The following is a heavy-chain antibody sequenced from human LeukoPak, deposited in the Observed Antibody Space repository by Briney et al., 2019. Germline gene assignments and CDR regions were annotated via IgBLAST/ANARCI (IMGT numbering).Heavy chain of an antibody. Sequence: GGSLRLSCAASGFTFSNYWMSWVRQAPGKELEWVASIKPDGSEKYYVDSVKGRFTISRDNAKNSLYLRMNSLRAEDTAVYYCVWVYWGQGTLVTVSS. CDR3: VWVY. V-gene: IGHV3-7*04. CDR2: IKPDGSEK. J-gene: IGHJ4*02. CDR1: GFTFSNYW.